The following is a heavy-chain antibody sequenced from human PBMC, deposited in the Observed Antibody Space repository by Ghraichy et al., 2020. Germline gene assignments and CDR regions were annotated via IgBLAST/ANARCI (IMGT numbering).Heavy chain of an antibody. V-gene: IGHV3-23*01. CDR1: GFTFSSYA. J-gene: IGHJ4*02. D-gene: IGHD3-10*01. CDR2: ISGSGGST. Sequence: LSLTCAASGFTFSSYAMSWVRQAPGKGLEWVSAISGSGGSTYYADSVKGRFTISRDNSKNTLYLQMNSLRAEDTAVYYCAKVDFGELAFDYWGQGTLVTVSS. CDR3: AKVDFGELAFDY.